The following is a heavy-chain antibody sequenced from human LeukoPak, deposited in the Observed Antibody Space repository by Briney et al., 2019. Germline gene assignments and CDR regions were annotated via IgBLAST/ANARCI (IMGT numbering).Heavy chain of an antibody. J-gene: IGHJ6*03. CDR3: AKGGGYEAQYYYYYLDV. V-gene: IGHV3-23*01. CDR2: ISGSGRST. CDR1: GFTYTNYA. Sequence: GGSLRLSCAASGFTYTNYAMNWVRQAPEKGLEWVSVISGSGRSTYYADSVKGRFTISRDNSKNTLYLQMKSLRAEDTAVYYCAKGGGYEAQYYYYYLDVWGKGTTVTISS. D-gene: IGHD5-12*01.